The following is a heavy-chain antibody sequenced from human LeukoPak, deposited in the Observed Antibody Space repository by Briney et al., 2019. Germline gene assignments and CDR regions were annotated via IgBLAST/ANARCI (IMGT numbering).Heavy chain of an antibody. V-gene: IGHV3-33*01. D-gene: IGHD5-12*01. CDR2: IWYDGSNK. Sequence: GRSLRLSRAASGFTFSSYGMHWVRQAPGKGLEWVAVIWYDGSNKYYADSVKGRFTISRDNSKNTLYLQMNSLRAVDTAVYYCARDRDIVATIYYFDYWGQGTLVTVSS. J-gene: IGHJ4*02. CDR3: ARDRDIVATIYYFDY. CDR1: GFTFSSYG.